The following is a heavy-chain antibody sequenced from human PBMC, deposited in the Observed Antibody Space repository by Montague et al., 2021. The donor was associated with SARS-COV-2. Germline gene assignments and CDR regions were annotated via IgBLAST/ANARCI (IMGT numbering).Heavy chain of an antibody. CDR1: GFTFSSYA. V-gene: IGHV3-23*03. Sequence: SLRLSCAASGFTFSSYAMSWVRQAPGKGLEWVSVIYNGGSSTYYADSVKGRFTISRDNSKNTLYLQMNSLRAEDTAVYYCAKEEGSTSDYYYYYGMDVWGKGTTVTVSS. CDR2: IYNGGSST. J-gene: IGHJ6*04. D-gene: IGHD2-2*01. CDR3: AKEEGSTSDYYYYYGMDV.